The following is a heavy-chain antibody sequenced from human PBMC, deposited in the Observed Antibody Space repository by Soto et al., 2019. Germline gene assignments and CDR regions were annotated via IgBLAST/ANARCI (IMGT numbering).Heavy chain of an antibody. CDR2: ISYDGSNK. J-gene: IGHJ6*02. D-gene: IGHD3-3*01. CDR3: AKDRRSDRAEAQNYYYYGMDV. CDR1: GFTFSSYG. Sequence: PXGSLRLSCAASGFTFSSYGMHWVRQAPGKGLEWVAVISYDGSNKYYADSVKGRFTISRDNSKNTLYLQMNSLRAEDTAVYHCAKDRRSDRAEAQNYYYYGMDVWGQGTTVTVSS. V-gene: IGHV3-30*18.